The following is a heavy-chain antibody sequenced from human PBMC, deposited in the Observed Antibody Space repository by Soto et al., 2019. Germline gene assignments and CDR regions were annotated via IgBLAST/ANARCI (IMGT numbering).Heavy chain of an antibody. V-gene: IGHV3-23*01. CDR3: AKEVHYDFWSGYQFDY. D-gene: IGHD3-3*01. Sequence: GGSLRLSCAASLFTFSSYAMSWVRQSPGKGLEWVSAISGSGGSTYYAYSVKGRFTISRDNSKNTLYLQMNSLRAEDTAVYYCAKEVHYDFWSGYQFDYWGQGTLVTVSS. CDR1: LFTFSSYA. CDR2: ISGSGGST. J-gene: IGHJ4*02.